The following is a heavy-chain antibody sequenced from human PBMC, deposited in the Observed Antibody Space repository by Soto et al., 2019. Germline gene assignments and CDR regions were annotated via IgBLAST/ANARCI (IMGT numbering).Heavy chain of an antibody. CDR3: ARLIPATGTDY. CDR1: GFTFSSYA. D-gene: IGHD6-13*01. Sequence: GGSLRLSCSASGFTFSSYAMHWVRQAPGKGLEYVSAISSNGGSTYYADSVKGRFTISRDNSKNTLYLQMNSLRAEDTAVYYCARLIPATGTDYWGQGTLVTVSS. CDR2: ISSNGGST. J-gene: IGHJ4*02. V-gene: IGHV3-64*04.